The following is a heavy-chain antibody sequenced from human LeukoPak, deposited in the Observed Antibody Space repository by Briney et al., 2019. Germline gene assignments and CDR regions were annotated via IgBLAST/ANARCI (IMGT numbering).Heavy chain of an antibody. D-gene: IGHD2-2*01. CDR1: GFTFSNYG. CDR2: ISYDGSNK. V-gene: IGHV3-30*18. J-gene: IGHJ4*02. CDR3: AKAYGYCTTTSCSHEEFDY. Sequence: PGRSLRLSCAASGFTFSNYGMHWVRQAPGKGLEWVAVISYDGSNKYYADSVKGRFAISRDNSKNTLYLQMNSLRAEDTAVHYCAKAYGYCTTTSCSHEEFDYWGQGTLVTVSS.